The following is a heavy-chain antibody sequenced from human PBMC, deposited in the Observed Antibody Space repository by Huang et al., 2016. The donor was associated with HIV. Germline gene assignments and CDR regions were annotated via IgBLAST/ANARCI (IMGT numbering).Heavy chain of an antibody. J-gene: IGHJ4*02. CDR1: GYSFTTYA. Sequence: QVQLVQSGAEVKKPGASVKVSCKASGYSFTTYALHWVHQAPGHRLEWMGWINPGNGNTNDSQKCQGRVTITRDTSASTVYMEVSSLTCEDTAVYYCAREFVIFGAPLWPAYWGQGTLISVSS. CDR3: AREFVIFGAPLWPAY. D-gene: IGHD2-21*01. V-gene: IGHV1-3*01. CDR2: INPGNGNT.